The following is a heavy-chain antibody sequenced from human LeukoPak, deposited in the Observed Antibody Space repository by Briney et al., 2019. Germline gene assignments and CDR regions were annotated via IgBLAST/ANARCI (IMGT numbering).Heavy chain of an antibody. D-gene: IGHD1-26*01. CDR3: ASGGVVGATRTS. CDR1: GYTFTDYY. V-gene: IGHV1-2*02. CDR2: INPNNGGT. J-gene: IGHJ5*02. Sequence: GASVKVSCKASGYTFTDYYMDWVRQAPGQGLEWMGWINPNNGGTNYAQKFQGRVTMTRDTSISTAYMELSRLRSDDTAVYYCASGGVVGATRTSWGQGTLVTVSS.